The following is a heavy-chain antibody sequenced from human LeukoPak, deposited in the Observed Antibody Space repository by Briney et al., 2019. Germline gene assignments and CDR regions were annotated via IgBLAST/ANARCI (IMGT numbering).Heavy chain of an antibody. Sequence: PSETLSLTCTVSGGSISSGSYYWSWIRQPAGKGLEWIGRIYTSGSTNYNPSLKSRVTISVDTSKNQFSLKLSSVTAADTAVYYCAREALWFGVDYWGQGTLVTVSS. CDR2: IYTSGST. V-gene: IGHV4-61*02. CDR1: GGSISSGSYY. CDR3: AREALWFGVDY. D-gene: IGHD3-10*01. J-gene: IGHJ4*02.